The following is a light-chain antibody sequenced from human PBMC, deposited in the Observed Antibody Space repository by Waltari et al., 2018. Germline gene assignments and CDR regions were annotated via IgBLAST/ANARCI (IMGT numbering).Light chain of an antibody. CDR3: QQYDSNSGVFT. Sequence: DIQMTQSPSTLSASVGDRVTITCRASQTISSWLAWYQQKPGKAPKLLIYKASTLESGVPSRFSGSGSGTEFTLIISSLQPDDFPTYYCQQYDSNSGVFTFGPGTKVDIK. CDR1: QTISSW. J-gene: IGKJ3*01. V-gene: IGKV1-5*03. CDR2: KAS.